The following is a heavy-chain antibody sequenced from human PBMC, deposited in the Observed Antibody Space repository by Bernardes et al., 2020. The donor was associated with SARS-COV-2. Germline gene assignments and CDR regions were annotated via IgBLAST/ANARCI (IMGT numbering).Heavy chain of an antibody. CDR1: GFTFSNYW. V-gene: IGHV3-74*01. D-gene: IGHD1-26*01. CDR3: ARGALSGTYGVGDY. Sequence: GGSLRLSCAASGFTFSNYWMHWVRQAPGKGLEWVSRIKTDGSSTSYADSVKGRFTISRDNAKNTLYLQMNSLRVEDTAVYYCARGALSGTYGVGDYWGQGTLVTVSS. CDR2: IKTDGSST. J-gene: IGHJ4*02.